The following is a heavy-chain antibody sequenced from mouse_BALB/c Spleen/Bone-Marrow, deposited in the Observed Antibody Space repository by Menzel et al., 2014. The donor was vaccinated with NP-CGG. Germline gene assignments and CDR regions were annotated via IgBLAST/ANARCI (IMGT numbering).Heavy chain of an antibody. V-gene: IGHV1-18*01. D-gene: IGHD2-4*01. CDR3: AREVIYYDYAGFAY. Sequence: VQLQQPGPELVKPGASMKISCKASGYSFTGYTMNRVKQSHGKNLEWIGLINPYNGGTSYNQKFKGKATLTVDKSSSTAYMELLSLTSEDSAVYYCAREVIYYDYAGFAYWGQGTLVTVSA. J-gene: IGHJ3*01. CDR1: GYSFTGYT. CDR2: INPYNGGT.